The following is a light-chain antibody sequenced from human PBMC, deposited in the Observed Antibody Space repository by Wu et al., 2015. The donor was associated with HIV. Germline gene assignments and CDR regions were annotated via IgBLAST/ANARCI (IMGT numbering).Light chain of an antibody. J-gene: IGKJ4*01. V-gene: IGKV1-5*03. Sequence: DIQMTQSPSTLSASVGDRVTITCRASQSISTWLAWYQQKPGKAPNVLIYKASNLQTGVPSRFSGSGSGTEFTLTITSLQPNDIATYYCQQYNSYPLTFGGWTKVEI. CDR2: KAS. CDR3: QQYNSYPLT. CDR1: QSISTW.